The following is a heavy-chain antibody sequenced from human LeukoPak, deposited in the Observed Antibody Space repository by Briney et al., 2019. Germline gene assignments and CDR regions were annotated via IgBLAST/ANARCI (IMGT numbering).Heavy chain of an antibody. CDR3: ARGRDTVTNFDS. V-gene: IGHV4-34*01. CDR1: GGSFSDYH. J-gene: IGHJ4*02. D-gene: IGHD4-17*01. Sequence: SETLSLTCAVYGGSFSDYHWSWIRKPPGKGLEWIGRINHSGSTNYISSLKSRVTISVDTSKNQSSLRLNSVTAADTAVYFCARGRDTVTNFDSWGQGTLGTVSS. CDR2: INHSGST.